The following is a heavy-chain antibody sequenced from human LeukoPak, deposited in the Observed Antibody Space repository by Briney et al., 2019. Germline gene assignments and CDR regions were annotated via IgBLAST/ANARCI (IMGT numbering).Heavy chain of an antibody. D-gene: IGHD3-22*01. J-gene: IGHJ5*02. CDR3: AREGIWDYYDSSGYSWFDP. V-gene: IGHV3-53*01. Sequence: PGGSLRLSCAASGFTVSDNYMSWVRQAPGEGLEWLSVIYSGGNTYYADSVKGRFTILRDNSKNTMYLQMNSLRAEDTAVYYCAREGIWDYYDSSGYSWFDPWGQGTLVTVSS. CDR1: GFTVSDNY. CDR2: IYSGGNT.